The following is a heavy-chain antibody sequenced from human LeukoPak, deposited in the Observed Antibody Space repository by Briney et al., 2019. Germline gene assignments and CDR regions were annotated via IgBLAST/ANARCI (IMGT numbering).Heavy chain of an antibody. J-gene: IGHJ4*02. D-gene: IGHD6-19*01. V-gene: IGHV4-61*02. CDR2: IYTSGST. CDR3: ARSRYSSGSVDY. CDR1: GGSISSGSYY. Sequence: SQTLSLTCTVSGGSISSGSYYWSWIRQPAGKGLEWIGRIYTSGSTNNNPSLKSRVTISVDTSKNQFSLKLSSVTAADTAVYYCARSRYSSGSVDYWGQRTLVTVSS.